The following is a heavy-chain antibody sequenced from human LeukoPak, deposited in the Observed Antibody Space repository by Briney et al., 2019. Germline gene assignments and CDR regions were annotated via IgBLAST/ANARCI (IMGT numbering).Heavy chain of an antibody. Sequence: GASVKVSCKASGYTFTSYDINWVRQATGQGLEWMGWMNPNSGSTGYAQKFQGRVTITRNTSISTAYMELSSLRSEDTAVYYCARGVLYYDYSPLDYWGQGTLVTVSS. CDR2: MNPNSGST. CDR3: ARGVLYYDYSPLDY. D-gene: IGHD3-22*01. CDR1: GYTFTSYD. V-gene: IGHV1-8*03. J-gene: IGHJ4*02.